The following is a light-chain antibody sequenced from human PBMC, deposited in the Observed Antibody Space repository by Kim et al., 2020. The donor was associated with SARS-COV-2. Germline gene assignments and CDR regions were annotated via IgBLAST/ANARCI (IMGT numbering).Light chain of an antibody. Sequence: SPGERATLSCRASQSVSSSYLAWYQQKPGQAPRLLIYGASSRATGIPDRFGGSGSGTDFSLTISRLEPEDFAVYYCQQYGSLPRTFGQGTKVDIK. V-gene: IGKV3-20*01. J-gene: IGKJ2*01. CDR1: QSVSSSY. CDR2: GAS. CDR3: QQYGSLPRT.